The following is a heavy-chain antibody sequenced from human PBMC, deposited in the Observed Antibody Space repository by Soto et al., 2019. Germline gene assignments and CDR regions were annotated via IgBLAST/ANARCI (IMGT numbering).Heavy chain of an antibody. CDR2: ISGSGGST. CDR1: GFTFSSYA. D-gene: IGHD6-19*01. CDR3: AKDSAVAVAGTFDY. V-gene: IGHV3-23*01. J-gene: IGHJ4*02. Sequence: EVQLLESGGGLVQPGGSLRLSCAASGFTFSSYAMSWVSQAPGKGLEWVSAISGSGGSTYYADSVKGRFTISRDNSNNTLYLQMNSLRAEDTAVYYCAKDSAVAVAGTFDYWGQGTLVTVSS.